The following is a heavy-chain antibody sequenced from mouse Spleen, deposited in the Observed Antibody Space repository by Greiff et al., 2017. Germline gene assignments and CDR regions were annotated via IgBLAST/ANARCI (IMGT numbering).Heavy chain of an antibody. CDR3: ARKGWDYFDY. D-gene: IGHD1-1*02. CDR2: IDPSDSYT. J-gene: IGHJ2*01. Sequence: QVQLQQPGAELVMPGASVKLSCKASGYTFTSCWMHWVKQRPGQGLEWIGEIDPSDSYTNYNQKFKGKATLTVDKSSSTAYMQLSSLTSEDSAVYYCARKGWDYFDYWGQGTTLTVSS. V-gene: IGHV1-69*01. CDR1: GYTFTSCW.